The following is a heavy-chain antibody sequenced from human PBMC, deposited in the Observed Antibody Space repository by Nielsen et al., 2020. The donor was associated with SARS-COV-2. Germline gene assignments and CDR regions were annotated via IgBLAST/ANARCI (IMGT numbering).Heavy chain of an antibody. D-gene: IGHD6-19*01. CDR1: GFTFSSYG. CDR2: IWHDGSNR. Sequence: GESLKISCSASGFTFSSYGMHWVRQAPDKGSEWVAIIWHDGSNRYYAESVRGRFTIYRDNSRNTLYLQMNSLRAEDTAVYYCARDSSRKRYSTGWYDFDFWGQGTVVTVSS. J-gene: IGHJ4*02. CDR3: ARDSSRKRYSTGWYDFDF. V-gene: IGHV3-33*01.